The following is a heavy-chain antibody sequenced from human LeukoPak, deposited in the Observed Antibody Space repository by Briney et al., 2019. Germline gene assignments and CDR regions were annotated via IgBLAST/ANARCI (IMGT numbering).Heavy chain of an antibody. J-gene: IGHJ4*02. V-gene: IGHV4-61*02. D-gene: IGHD6-19*01. CDR1: GDSISSGSYY. Sequence: SQTLSLTCTVSGDSISSGSYYWSWIRQPAGKGLEWIGRIYTSGSTNYNPSLKSRVTISVDTSKNQFSLKLSSVTAADTAVYYCARTSGYSSGWYMDYFDYWGQGTLVTVSS. CDR3: ARTSGYSSGWYMDYFDY. CDR2: IYTSGST.